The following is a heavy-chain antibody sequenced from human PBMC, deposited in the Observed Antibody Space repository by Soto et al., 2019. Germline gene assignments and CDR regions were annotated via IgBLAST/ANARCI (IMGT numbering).Heavy chain of an antibody. CDR3: ARSTTVTTYWFDP. Sequence: SETLSLTCTVSGGSISSGDYYWSWIRQPPGKGLEWIGYIYYSGSTYYNPSLKSRVTISVDTSKNQFSLKLSSVTAADTAVYYCARSTTVTTYWFDPWGQGTLVTV. CDR2: IYYSGST. CDR1: GGSISSGDYY. V-gene: IGHV4-30-4*01. J-gene: IGHJ5*02. D-gene: IGHD4-17*01.